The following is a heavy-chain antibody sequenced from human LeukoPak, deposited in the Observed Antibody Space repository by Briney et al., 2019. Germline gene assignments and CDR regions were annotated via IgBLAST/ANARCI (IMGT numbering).Heavy chain of an antibody. V-gene: IGHV4-4*07. D-gene: IGHD3-9*01. CDR1: GGSISSYY. CDR3: ARDRLYDILTGPFDC. CDR2: IYDSGST. Sequence: SETLSLTCIVSGGSISSYYWSWIRQAAGKGLEWVGRIYDSGSTHYNPSLKSRVTMSLDTSKSQFSLNLNSVTAAVTAVYYCARDRLYDILTGPFDCWGQGTLVTVSS. J-gene: IGHJ4*02.